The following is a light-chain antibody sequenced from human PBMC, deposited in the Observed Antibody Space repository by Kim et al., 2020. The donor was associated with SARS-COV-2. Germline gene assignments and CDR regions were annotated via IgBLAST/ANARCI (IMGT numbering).Light chain of an antibody. CDR3: GTWDSSLSAVV. CDR1: SSNIGNHY. V-gene: IGLV1-51*01. Sequence: QSVLTQPPSVSAAPEQWVTISCSGSSSNIGNHYVSWYQQFPGAAPKLVIFDDHKRPSGIPDRFSGSKSGTSATLGITGLQTGDEADYYCGTWDSSLSAVVFGGGTKLTVL. J-gene: IGLJ3*02. CDR2: DDH.